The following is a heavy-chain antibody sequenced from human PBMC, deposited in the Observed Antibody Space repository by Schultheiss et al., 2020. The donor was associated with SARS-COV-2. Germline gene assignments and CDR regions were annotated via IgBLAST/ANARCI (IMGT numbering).Heavy chain of an antibody. V-gene: IGHV4-61*02. CDR3: ARVLQTQTTSDY. CDR2: IYTSGST. CDR1: DGSISSSSYY. D-gene: IGHD4-11*01. Sequence: SETLSLTCTVSDGSISSSSYYWGWIRQPAGKGLEWIGRIYTSGSTNYNPSLKSRVTISVDTSKNQFYLKLSSVTAADTAVYYCARVLQTQTTSDYWGQGTLVTVSS. J-gene: IGHJ4*02.